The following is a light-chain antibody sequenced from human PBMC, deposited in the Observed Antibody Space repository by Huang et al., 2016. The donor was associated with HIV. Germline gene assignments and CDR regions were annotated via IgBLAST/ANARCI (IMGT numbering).Light chain of an antibody. J-gene: IGKJ1*01. CDR2: GTS. CDR3: QQYNNWPPWT. Sequence: EIVMTQSPATRSVSPGERATLSCRASLSVSSTLAWYQQKPGQAPRLLIYGTSTRATGIPARFSGSWSGTEFTLTISSRQSEDFAVYYCQQYNNWPPWTFGQGTKVEIK. CDR1: LSVSST. V-gene: IGKV3-15*01.